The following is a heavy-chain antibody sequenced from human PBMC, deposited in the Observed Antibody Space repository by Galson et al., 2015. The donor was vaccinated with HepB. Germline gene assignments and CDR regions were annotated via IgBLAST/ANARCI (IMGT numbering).Heavy chain of an antibody. V-gene: IGHV6-1*01. J-gene: IGHJ4*02. CDR3: VRSPNPYYDILTGYDHFDY. D-gene: IGHD3-9*01. CDR2: TYYRSKWYN. Sequence: CAISGDSVSSNSAAWNWIRQSPSRGLEWLGRTYYRSKWYNDYALSVKSRITINPDTSKNQFSLQLNSVTPEDTAVYYCVRSPNPYYDILTGYDHFDYWCQGTLVTVSS. CDR1: GDSVSSNSAA.